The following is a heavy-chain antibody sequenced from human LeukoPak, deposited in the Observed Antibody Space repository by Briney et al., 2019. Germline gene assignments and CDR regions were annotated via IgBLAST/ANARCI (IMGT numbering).Heavy chain of an antibody. D-gene: IGHD6-19*01. CDR3: ARESESSGWYDY. J-gene: IGHJ4*02. Sequence: GGSLRRSCAASGFMLDDYGMSWVRQAPGKGVEWVSLISGDGGSTFYADSVKGRFTISRDNSKNSLYLQMNSLRSDDTALYYCARESESSGWYDYWGQGTLVTVSS. CDR1: GFMLDDYG. CDR2: ISGDGGST. V-gene: IGHV3-43*02.